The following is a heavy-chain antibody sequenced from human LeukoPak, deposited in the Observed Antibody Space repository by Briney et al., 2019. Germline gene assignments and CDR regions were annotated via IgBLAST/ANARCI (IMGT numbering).Heavy chain of an antibody. D-gene: IGHD3-10*01. J-gene: IGHJ4*02. CDR1: GGSISGAH. V-gene: IGHV4-59*12. CDR2: IYSNEIP. CDR3: SIAYCYGSGSYYLDY. Sequence: TSETLSLTCTVSGGSISGAHWSWIRQPPGKGLEWIGYIYSNEIPNYHPSLKSRVTISVDTPQDQFALKHNYVAAPGTAVFYCSIAYCYGSGSYYLDYWGQGTLVTVSS.